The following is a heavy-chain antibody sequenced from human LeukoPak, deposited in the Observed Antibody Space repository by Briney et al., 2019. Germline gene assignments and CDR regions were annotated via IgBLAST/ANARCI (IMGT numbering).Heavy chain of an antibody. J-gene: IGHJ5*02. CDR1: GYTFTSYG. CDR3: ARLNCSGGSCYSNNWFDP. CDR2: ISAYNGNT. D-gene: IGHD2-15*01. Sequence: GASVKVSCKASGYTFTSYGISWVRQAPGQGLEWIGWISAYNGNTNYAQKLQGRVTMTTDTSTSTAYMELRSLRSDDTAVYYCARLNCSGGSCYSNNWFDPWGQGTLVTVSS. V-gene: IGHV1-18*01.